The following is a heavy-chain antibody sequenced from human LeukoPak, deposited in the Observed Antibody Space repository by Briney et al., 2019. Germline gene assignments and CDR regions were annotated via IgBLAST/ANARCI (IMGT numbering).Heavy chain of an antibody. J-gene: IGHJ6*02. Sequence: SETLSLTCAVYGGSFSGYYWSWIRQPPGKGLEWIGEINHSGSTNYNPSLKSRVTISVDTSKNQFSLKLSSVTAADTAVYYCARDEWLYDYGMDVWGQGTTVTVSS. V-gene: IGHV4-34*01. D-gene: IGHD6-19*01. CDR3: ARDEWLYDYGMDV. CDR1: GGSFSGYY. CDR2: INHSGST.